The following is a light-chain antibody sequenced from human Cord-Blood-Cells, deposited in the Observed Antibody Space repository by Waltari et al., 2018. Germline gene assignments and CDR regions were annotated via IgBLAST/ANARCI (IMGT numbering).Light chain of an antibody. J-gene: IGKJ4*02. CDR1: QDISNY. CDR2: VAS. V-gene: IGKV1-33*01. Sequence: DIQTPQSPSSLSASVGDSVTITCQASQDISNYLNWYQQKPGKAPKLLIYVASNLETGVPSRFSGSGSGTDFTFTISSLQPEDIATYYCQQYDNLPLTFGGGTKVEIK. CDR3: QQYDNLPLT.